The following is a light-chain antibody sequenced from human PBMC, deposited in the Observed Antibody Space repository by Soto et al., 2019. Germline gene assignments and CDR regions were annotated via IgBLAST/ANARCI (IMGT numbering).Light chain of an antibody. Sequence: EIVLTQSPGTLSLSPGERATLSFMASQSVSSSYLAWYQQKPGQAPRLLIYGASTRATGIPARFSGSGSGTEFTLTISSLQSEDFAVYYCQQYNNWPPVTFGQGTKVDIK. CDR1: QSVSSSY. V-gene: IGKV3-15*01. CDR2: GAS. CDR3: QQYNNWPPVT. J-gene: IGKJ1*01.